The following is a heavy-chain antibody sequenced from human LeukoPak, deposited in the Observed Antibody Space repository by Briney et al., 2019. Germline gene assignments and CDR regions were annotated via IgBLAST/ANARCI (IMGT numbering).Heavy chain of an antibody. CDR1: GGSISSSSYY. D-gene: IGHD3-3*01. J-gene: IGHJ6*03. Sequence: PSETLSLTXTVSGGSISSSSYYWGWIRQPPGKGLEWIGSIYYSGSTYYNPSLKSRVTISVDTSKNQFSLKLSSVAAADTAVYYCASQMAGFWSGYAYYYYYMDVWGKGTTVTVSS. V-gene: IGHV4-39*01. CDR3: ASQMAGFWSGYAYYYYYMDV. CDR2: IYYSGST.